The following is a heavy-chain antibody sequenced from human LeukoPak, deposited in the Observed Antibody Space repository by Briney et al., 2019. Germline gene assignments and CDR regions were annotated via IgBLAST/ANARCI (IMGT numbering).Heavy chain of an antibody. CDR3: ARDFPIYSGYDSSFDY. J-gene: IGHJ4*02. Sequence: GGSLRLSCAASGFPFDVQTMSWLRQAPGKGLDWVASMKEDGSEIYHADSVRGRFTISRDNPRNSVYLQMNSLRAEDTAVYYCARDFPIYSGYDSSFDYWGQGTLVTVSS. V-gene: IGHV3-7*01. CDR1: GFPFDVQT. D-gene: IGHD5-12*01. CDR2: MKEDGSEI.